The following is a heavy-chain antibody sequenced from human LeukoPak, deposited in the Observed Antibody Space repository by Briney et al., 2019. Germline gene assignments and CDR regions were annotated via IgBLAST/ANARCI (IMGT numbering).Heavy chain of an antibody. CDR2: IYISGST. V-gene: IGHV4-61*02. CDR1: SDSFSNGNYF. CDR3: ARDDAHDAFDV. Sequence: SQTLSLTCTVSSDSFSNGNYFWAWIRQPAWKGLEWIGRIYISGSTNYKPSLKSRVTMSVDTSKKQFSLKLSSVTAADTAVYYCARDDAHDAFDVWGQGALVTVSS. J-gene: IGHJ3*01.